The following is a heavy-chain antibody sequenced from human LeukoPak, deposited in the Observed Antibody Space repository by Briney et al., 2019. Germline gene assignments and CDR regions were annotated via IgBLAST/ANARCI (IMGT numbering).Heavy chain of an antibody. V-gene: IGHV3-9*01. CDR3: ARWAGAILTDY. Sequence: PGRSLRLSCAASGFTFDDYAMHWVRQAPGKGLEWVSGISWNSGSIGYADSVKGRFTISRDNAKNSLYLQMNSLRAEDTAVYYCARWAGAILTDYWGQGTLVTVSS. CDR1: GFTFDDYA. CDR2: ISWNSGSI. D-gene: IGHD1-26*01. J-gene: IGHJ4*02.